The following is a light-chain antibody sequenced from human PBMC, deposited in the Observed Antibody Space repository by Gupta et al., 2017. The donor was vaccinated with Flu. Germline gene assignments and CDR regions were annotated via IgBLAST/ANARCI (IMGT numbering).Light chain of an antibody. J-gene: IGKJ2*01. CDR1: QSVSRY. Sequence: SPAPLSLSPGERATLSCRASQSVSRYLEWYQQKPGQAPGLLIYDTSNRAAGIPDRFSGNGSGTDFTLTSSSREPEDFAVYHWQQRSDWYTFGQGTKLEF. CDR3: QQRSDWYT. CDR2: DTS. V-gene: IGKV3-11*01.